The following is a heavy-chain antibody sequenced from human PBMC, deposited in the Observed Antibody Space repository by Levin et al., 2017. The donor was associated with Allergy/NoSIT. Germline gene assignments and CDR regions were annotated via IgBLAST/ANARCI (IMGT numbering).Heavy chain of an antibody. D-gene: IGHD6-13*01. CDR3: AKSRSVDS. Sequence: GGSLRLSCEASGLIFSIYGMHWVRQAPGKGLEWVAITSNDESHKYYADSVKGRFTISRDNSKNTLYLQMNSLRPEDTAVYYCAKSRSVDSWGQGTLVTVSS. V-gene: IGHV3-30*18. J-gene: IGHJ4*02. CDR1: GLIFSIYG. CDR2: TSNDESHK.